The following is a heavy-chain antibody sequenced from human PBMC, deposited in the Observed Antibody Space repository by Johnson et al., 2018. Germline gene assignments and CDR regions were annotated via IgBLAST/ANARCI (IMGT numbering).Heavy chain of an antibody. CDR3: VSPHCIGGWGYAFDY. CDR1: GLTFSGFD. J-gene: IGHJ4*02. V-gene: IGHV3-73*01. Sequence: EVQLVESGGGLVQPGGSLKLSCTVSGLTFSGFDVHWVRQASGKGLELVGRIRGKGNNYATEYAASVKGRFTISRDDSKNTAYLEMNSLRSEDTALYSCVSPHCIGGWGYAFDYWVRGTLVTVSS. D-gene: IGHD2-15*01. CDR2: IRGKGNNYAT.